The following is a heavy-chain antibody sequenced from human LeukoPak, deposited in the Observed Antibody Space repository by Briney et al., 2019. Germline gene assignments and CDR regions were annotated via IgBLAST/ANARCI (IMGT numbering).Heavy chain of an antibody. Sequence: GRSLRLSCAASGFTLSSYAMHWVRQAPGKGLEWVAVISYDGSNKYYADSVKGRFTISRDNSKNTLYLQMNSLRAEDTAVYYCARGTHTDYWGQGTLVTVSS. CDR2: ISYDGSNK. V-gene: IGHV3-30*04. CDR3: ARGTHTDY. J-gene: IGHJ4*02. D-gene: IGHD3/OR15-3a*01. CDR1: GFTLSSYA.